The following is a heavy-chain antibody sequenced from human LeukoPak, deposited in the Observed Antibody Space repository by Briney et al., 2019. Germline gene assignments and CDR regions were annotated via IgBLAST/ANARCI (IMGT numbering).Heavy chain of an antibody. J-gene: IGHJ4*02. D-gene: IGHD2-15*01. Sequence: ASVKVSCKVSGYTLTELSMHWVRQAPGKGLEWMGGFYPEDGETTYAQKLQGRVTMTEDTSTDTGYMELSSLRSEDTAVYYCATWGLLYRLGYCSGGSCYSGFDYWGQGTLVTVSS. CDR2: FYPEDGET. V-gene: IGHV1-24*01. CDR3: ATWGLLYRLGYCSGGSCYSGFDY. CDR1: GYTLTELS.